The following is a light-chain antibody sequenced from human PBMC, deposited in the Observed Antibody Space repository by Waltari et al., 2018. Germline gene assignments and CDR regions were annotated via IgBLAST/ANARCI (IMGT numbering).Light chain of an antibody. J-gene: IGKJ4*01. Sequence: DIQMTQSPSSLSASVGDRATITCRASQSISNYLNWFQHKPGKAPKLLIYTASSLQSGASSRFSGSGSGTDFTLTISSLQPEDFATYYCQQSYSAPPTFGGGTKVEIK. CDR3: QQSYSAPPT. V-gene: IGKV1-39*01. CDR1: QSISNY. CDR2: TAS.